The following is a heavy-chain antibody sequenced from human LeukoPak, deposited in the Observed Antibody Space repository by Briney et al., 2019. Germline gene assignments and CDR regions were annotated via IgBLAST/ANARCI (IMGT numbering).Heavy chain of an antibody. CDR2: ISYSGST. CDR1: GVSISSYY. CDR3: ASGRPLGFDY. Sequence: SETLSLTCTVSGVSISSYYWSWIRQPPGKGLEWIGYISYSGSTNYNPSLKSRVTISVDTSKNQFSLKLSSVTAADTAVYYCASGRPLGFDYWGQGTLVTVSS. J-gene: IGHJ4*02. D-gene: IGHD1-26*01. V-gene: IGHV4-59*12.